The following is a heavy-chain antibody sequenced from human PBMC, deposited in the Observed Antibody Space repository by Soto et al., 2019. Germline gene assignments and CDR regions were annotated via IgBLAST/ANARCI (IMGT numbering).Heavy chain of an antibody. Sequence: EGQLLESGGGLVETGGSLRLSCVASGFTFSTYAMNWVRQAPGKGLESVSLISGSGGNTHYADAVKGRFTISRDNSKNTLYLQMDALRSDDTAVYYCSKGSGSSFFDPWGQGTLVTVSS. D-gene: IGHD1-26*01. CDR3: SKGSGSSFFDP. CDR1: GFTFSTYA. J-gene: IGHJ5*02. V-gene: IGHV3-23*01. CDR2: ISGSGGNT.